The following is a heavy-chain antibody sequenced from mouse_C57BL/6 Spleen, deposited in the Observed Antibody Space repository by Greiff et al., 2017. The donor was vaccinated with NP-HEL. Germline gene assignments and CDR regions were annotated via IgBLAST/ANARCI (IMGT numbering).Heavy chain of an antibody. CDR1: GYAFSSSW. D-gene: IGHD2-3*01. V-gene: IGHV1-82*01. CDR3: ARTDGLSWFAY. CDR2: IYPGDGDT. Sequence: QVQLQQSGPELVKPGASVKISCKASGYAFSSSWMNWVKQRPGKGLEWIGRIYPGDGDTNYNGKFKGKATLTADKSSSTAYMQLSSLTSEDSAVYFCARTDGLSWFAYWGQGTLVTVSA. J-gene: IGHJ3*01.